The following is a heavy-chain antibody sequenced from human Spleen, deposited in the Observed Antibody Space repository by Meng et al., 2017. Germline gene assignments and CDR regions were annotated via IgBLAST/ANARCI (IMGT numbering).Heavy chain of an antibody. CDR3: ARKAGNCISTTCYSLDY. D-gene: IGHD2-2*01. V-gene: IGHV1-69*05. J-gene: IGHJ4*02. CDR1: GGIFSNYV. CDR2: INAVFGTT. Sequence: SVKVSCKALGGIFSNYVIGWVRQAPGQGLEWMGGINAVFGTTNYAQKFQGRVTITTDESTSTVYMELTRLTSEDTAVYFCARKAGNCISTTCYSLDYWGQETLVTVSS.